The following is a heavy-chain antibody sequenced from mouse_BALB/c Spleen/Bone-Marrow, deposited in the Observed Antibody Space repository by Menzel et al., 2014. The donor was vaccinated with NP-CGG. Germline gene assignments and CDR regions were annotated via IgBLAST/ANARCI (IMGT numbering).Heavy chain of an antibody. CDR2: INSNGGST. CDR1: GFTFSSYG. D-gene: IGHD1-1*01. CDR3: ARDGSSYEGNYFDY. Sequence: EVKLQESGGGLVQPGGSLKLSCAASGFTFSSYGMSWVRQTPDKRLELVATINSNGGSTYYPDSVKGRFTISRDNAKNTLYLQMSSLKSEDTAMYYCARDGSSYEGNYFDYWSQGTTLTVSS. J-gene: IGHJ2*01. V-gene: IGHV5-6-3*01.